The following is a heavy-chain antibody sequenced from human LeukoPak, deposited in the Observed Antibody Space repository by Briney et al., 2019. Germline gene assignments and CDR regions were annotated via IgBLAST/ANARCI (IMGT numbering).Heavy chain of an antibody. CDR2: IYYSGST. CDR3: ARLPEISGSMRWGVFDL. Sequence: PSETLSLTCTVSGGSISSRIYYWGWIRQPPGKGLEWIGTIYYSGSTYYNPSLKSRVTISADTSKSQFSLKLSSVTAADTAVYYCARLPEISGSMRWGVFDLWGQGTLVTVSS. D-gene: IGHD2/OR15-2a*01. J-gene: IGHJ4*02. V-gene: IGHV4-39*01. CDR1: GGSISSRIYY.